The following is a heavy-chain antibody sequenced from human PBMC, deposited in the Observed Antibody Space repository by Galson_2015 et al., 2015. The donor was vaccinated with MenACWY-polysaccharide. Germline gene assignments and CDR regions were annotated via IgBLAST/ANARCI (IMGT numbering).Heavy chain of an antibody. Sequence: SLRLSCAASGFSFNTYWMHWVRHAPGKGLVWVSRINADGSATDYADSVRGRFTISRDSAKNTLYLEMNSLRAEDTAVYYCTKAGAKYCRGSSCYFNWFDPWGQGTLVTVSS. D-gene: IGHD2-15*01. J-gene: IGHJ5*02. CDR2: INADGSAT. CDR1: GFSFNTYW. CDR3: TKAGAKYCRGSSCYFNWFDP. V-gene: IGHV3-74*01.